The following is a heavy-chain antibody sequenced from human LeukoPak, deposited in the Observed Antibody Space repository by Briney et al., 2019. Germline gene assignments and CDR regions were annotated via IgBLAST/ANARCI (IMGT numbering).Heavy chain of an antibody. CDR1: GYTFTSYG. D-gene: IGHD2-2*02. CDR2: ISAYNGNT. J-gene: IGHJ4*02. V-gene: IGHV1-18*01. Sequence: ASVKVSCKASGYTFTSYGISWVRQAPGQGLEWMGWISAYNGNTNYAQKLQGRVTMTTDTSTSTAYMELRSLRSDDTAVYYCARDRVGCSSASCYTPFDSWGQGTLVTVSS. CDR3: ARDRVGCSSASCYTPFDS.